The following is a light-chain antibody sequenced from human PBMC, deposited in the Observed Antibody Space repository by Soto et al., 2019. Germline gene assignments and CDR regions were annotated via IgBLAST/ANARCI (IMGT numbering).Light chain of an antibody. CDR2: AAS. CDR3: QKYNSAPLT. CDR1: QGIGVY. Sequence: DIQMTQSPSSLSASLGDRVTLTCRASQGIGVYLAWFQQKPGKVPRLLIYAASALQSGVPSRFSGGGSGTDFTLTINSLQPEDVATYDCQKYNSAPLTFGGGTKVEIK. J-gene: IGKJ4*01. V-gene: IGKV1-27*01.